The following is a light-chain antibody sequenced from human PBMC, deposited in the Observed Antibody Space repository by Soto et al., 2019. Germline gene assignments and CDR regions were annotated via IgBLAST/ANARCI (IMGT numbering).Light chain of an antibody. V-gene: IGLV1-47*02. CDR2: SNN. J-gene: IGLJ2*01. Sequence: QSVLTQPPSASGTPGQRVTISCSGSSSNIGSNYVYWYQQLPGTAPKLLIYSNNQRPSGVPDRFSGSKSGTSASLDISGLRCEDEADYYCAAWDDSLSGQVVFGGGTKLTVL. CDR3: AAWDDSLSGQVV. CDR1: SSNIGSNY.